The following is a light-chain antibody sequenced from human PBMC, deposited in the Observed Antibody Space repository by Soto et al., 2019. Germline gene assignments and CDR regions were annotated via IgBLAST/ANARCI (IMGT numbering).Light chain of an antibody. V-gene: IGKV1-6*01. J-gene: IGKJ1*01. CDR1: QGIRND. Sequence: AIQMTQSPSSLYGSLGDRVTITCRASQGIRNDLGWYQQKPGKAPKLLIYAASSLQSGVPSRFSGSGSGTDFTLTISSLQPEDFATYYCLQDYNYPWTFGQGTKVEIK. CDR3: LQDYNYPWT. CDR2: AAS.